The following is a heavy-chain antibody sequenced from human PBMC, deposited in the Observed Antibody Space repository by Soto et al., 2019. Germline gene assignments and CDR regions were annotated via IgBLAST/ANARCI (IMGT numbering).Heavy chain of an antibody. D-gene: IGHD6-19*01. CDR1: GFTFSDYY. V-gene: IGHV3-11*04. CDR3: ARDLSVAGPDY. Sequence: LRLSCAASGFTFSDYYMSWIRQAPGKGLEWVSYITSSGSTIYYADSLKGRFTISRDNSKNTLYLQMNSLRGEDTAVYYCARDLSVAGPDYWGQGTLVTVSS. CDR2: ITSSGSTI. J-gene: IGHJ4*02.